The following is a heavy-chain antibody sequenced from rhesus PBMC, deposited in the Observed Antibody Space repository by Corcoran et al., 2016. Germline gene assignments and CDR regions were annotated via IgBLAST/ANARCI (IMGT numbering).Heavy chain of an antibody. V-gene: IGHV4-76*01. CDR2: IYGSRGST. CDR3: ARAGAVIYGLDS. Sequence: QVQLQESGPGVVKPSETLSLTCAVPGYSISSGYDWSWIRQPPGKGLEWIGYIYGSRGSTNYNPSLKTRVTISKDTSKNPFSLKLSSVTAADTAVYYCARAGAVIYGLDSWGQGVVVTVSS. J-gene: IGHJ6*01. CDR1: GYSISSGYD. D-gene: IGHD1-44*02.